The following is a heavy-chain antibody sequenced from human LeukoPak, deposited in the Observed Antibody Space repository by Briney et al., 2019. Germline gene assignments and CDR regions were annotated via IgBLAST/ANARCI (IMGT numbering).Heavy chain of an antibody. J-gene: IGHJ4*02. CDR2: IRYDGSNK. CDR3: AKDAPSYYYDSSGYFDY. Sequence: TGGSLRLSCAASGFTFSSYGMHWVRQARGKWLEWVAFIRYDGSNKYYADSVKGRFTISRDNSKNTLYLEMDSLRAEHTAVYYCAKDAPSYYYDSSGYFDYWGQGTLVTVSS. V-gene: IGHV3-30*02. CDR1: GFTFSSYG. D-gene: IGHD3-22*01.